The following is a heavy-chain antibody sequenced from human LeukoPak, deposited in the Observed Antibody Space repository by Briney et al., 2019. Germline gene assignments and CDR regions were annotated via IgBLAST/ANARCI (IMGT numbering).Heavy chain of an antibody. D-gene: IGHD6-6*01. CDR1: GYSFTTYW. CDR3: ARHTKYSISSRVFDY. J-gene: IGHJ4*02. V-gene: IGHV5-51*01. Sequence: GESLQIPCKGSGYSFTTYWIGWVRQMPGKGLELMGIISPGDSDTKYSPSFQGQVTISVDKSITTAYLQWSSLKASDTAMYYCARHTKYSISSRVFDYWGQGTLVTVSS. CDR2: ISPGDSDT.